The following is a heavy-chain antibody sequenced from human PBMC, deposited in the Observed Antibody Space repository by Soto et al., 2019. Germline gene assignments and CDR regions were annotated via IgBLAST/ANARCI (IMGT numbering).Heavy chain of an antibody. CDR3: ASRPPAVGYLGVFDY. V-gene: IGHV3-7*03. D-gene: IGHD3-10*01. J-gene: IGHJ4*02. Sequence: GGSLRLSCAASGFTFSIYWMTWVRQAPGKGPEWVANIKKDGSETSYVDSVKGRFTISRDNAKNLLFLQMNNLRAEDTAVYYCASRPPAVGYLGVFDYWGPGTPVTVSS. CDR1: GFTFSIYW. CDR2: IKKDGSET.